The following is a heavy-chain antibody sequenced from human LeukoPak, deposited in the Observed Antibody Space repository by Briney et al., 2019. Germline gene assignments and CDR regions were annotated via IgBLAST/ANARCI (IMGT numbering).Heavy chain of an antibody. V-gene: IGHV3-23*01. J-gene: IGHJ6*02. CDR3: AKTYYDILTGYGYCGMDV. Sequence: GGSLRLSCAASGFTFSSYAMSWVRQAPGKGLEWVSAISGSGGSTYYADSVKGRFTISRDNSKNTLYLQMNSLRAEDTAVYYCAKTYYDILTGYGYCGMDVWGQGTTVTVSS. CDR1: GFTFSSYA. D-gene: IGHD3-9*01. CDR2: ISGSGGST.